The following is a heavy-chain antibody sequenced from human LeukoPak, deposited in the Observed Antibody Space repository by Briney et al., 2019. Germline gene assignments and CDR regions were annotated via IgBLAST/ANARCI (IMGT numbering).Heavy chain of an antibody. CDR2: IIPIFGTA. V-gene: IGHV1-69*13. CDR1: GYTFTSYG. J-gene: IGHJ4*02. CDR3: AFGSRVSTGFDY. Sequence: SVTVSCKASGYTFTSYGLNWVRQAPGQGLEWMGGIIPIFGTANYAQKFQGRVTITADESTSTAYMELSSLRSEDTAVYYCAFGSRVSTGFDYWGQGTLVTVSS. D-gene: IGHD5/OR15-5a*01.